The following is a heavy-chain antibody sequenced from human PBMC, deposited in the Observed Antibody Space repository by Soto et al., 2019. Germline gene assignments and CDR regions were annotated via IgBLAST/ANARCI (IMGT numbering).Heavy chain of an antibody. J-gene: IGHJ5*02. D-gene: IGHD4-17*01. CDR1: GGSINSDDSF. CDR2: LYYGGST. Sequence: SETLSLTCSVSGGSINSDDSFWGWVRQSPGKGLEWIGSLYYGGSTNYNPSLKSRVTISVDKSKNQFSLKLSSVTAADTAVYYCARGTSGDYVARERWFDPWGQGTLVTVSS. CDR3: ARGTSGDYVARERWFDP. V-gene: IGHV4-39*07.